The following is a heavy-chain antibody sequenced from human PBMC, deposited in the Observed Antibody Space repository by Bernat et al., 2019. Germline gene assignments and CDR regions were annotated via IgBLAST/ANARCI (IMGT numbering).Heavy chain of an antibody. Sequence: QVQLQQWGAGLLKPSETLSLTCAVYGGSFSGYYWSWIRQPPGKGLEWIGEINHSGSTNYNPSLKSRVTISVDTSKNQFSVEGSCVTAGDTGVYYCARVRLGYDWGEGTLVTVS. CDR3: ARVRLGYD. V-gene: IGHV4-34*01. J-gene: IGHJ4*02. D-gene: IGHD7-27*01. CDR1: GGSFSGYY. CDR2: INHSGST.